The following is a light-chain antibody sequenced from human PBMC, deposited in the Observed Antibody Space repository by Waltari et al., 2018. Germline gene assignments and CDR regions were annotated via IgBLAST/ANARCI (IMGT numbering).Light chain of an antibody. CDR2: GTS. Sequence: EIVLAQSPGTLSLSPGERATLSCRASQSVSRSLAWYQQKPGQAPRLLIYGTSIRATCIPDRFSGSGSGTDFSLTISRLESEDFAVYYCQHYVRLPATFGQGTKVEIK. CDR3: QHYVRLPAT. V-gene: IGKV3-20*01. CDR1: QSVSRS. J-gene: IGKJ1*01.